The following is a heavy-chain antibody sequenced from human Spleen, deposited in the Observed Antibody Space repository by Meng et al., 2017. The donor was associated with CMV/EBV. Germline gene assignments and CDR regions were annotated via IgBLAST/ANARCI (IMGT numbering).Heavy chain of an antibody. CDR2: ISWDGGGA. V-gene: IGHV3-43*01. Sequence: GGPLRLSCAASGFTFDDYAMHWVRQAPGKGLEWVSLISWDGGGAYYADSVKGRFTTSRDNSKNYLYLQMNSLRTEDTALYYCAKDMGPDSTVFGVVITNYYYYGMDVWGQGTTVTVSS. CDR1: GFTFDDYA. D-gene: IGHD3-3*01. J-gene: IGHJ6*02. CDR3: AKDMGPDSTVFGVVITNYYYYGMDV.